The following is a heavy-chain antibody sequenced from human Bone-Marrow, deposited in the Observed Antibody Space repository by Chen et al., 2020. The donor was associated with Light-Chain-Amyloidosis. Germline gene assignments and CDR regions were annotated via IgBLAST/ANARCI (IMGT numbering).Heavy chain of an antibody. J-gene: IGHJ5*02. Sequence: QVQLQESGPGLVKPSATLSLTCTVSGGSISSYYRTWTRQPAGKGLEWIGRIYTSGSTNYNPSLKSRVTMSVDTSKNQFSLKLSSVTAADTAVYYCARGIVWYQLPIIQGNWFDPWGQGTLVTVSS. V-gene: IGHV4-4*07. CDR1: GGSISSYY. D-gene: IGHD2-2*01. CDR3: ARGIVWYQLPIIQGNWFDP. CDR2: IYTSGST.